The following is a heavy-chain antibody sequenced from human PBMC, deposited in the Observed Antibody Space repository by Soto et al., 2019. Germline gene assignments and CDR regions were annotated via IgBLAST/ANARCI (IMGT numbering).Heavy chain of an antibody. J-gene: IGHJ4*02. Sequence: QVQLQESGPGLVKPSQTLSLTCTVSGGSISSGDYYWSWIRQPPGKGLEWIGYIYYSGSTYYNPSLKSRVTISVDTSKNQFSLKLSSVTAADTAVYYCARESAGMGYCSSTSCYNYLGQGTLVTVSS. D-gene: IGHD2-2*02. CDR2: IYYSGST. CDR1: GGSISSGDYY. V-gene: IGHV4-30-4*01. CDR3: ARESAGMGYCSSTSCYNY.